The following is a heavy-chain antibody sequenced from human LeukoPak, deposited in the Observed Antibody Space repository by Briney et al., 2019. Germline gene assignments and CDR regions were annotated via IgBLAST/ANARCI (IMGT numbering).Heavy chain of an antibody. J-gene: IGHJ3*02. CDR3: ATDSGRVNAFDI. CDR1: GYTFTGYY. Sequence: GASVKVSCKASGYTFTGYYMHWVRQAPGQGLEWMGRINPNSGGTNYAQKFQGRVTMTEDTSTDAAYMELSSLRSEDTAVYYCATDSGRVNAFDIWGQGTMVTVSS. CDR2: INPNSGGT. D-gene: IGHD1-26*01. V-gene: IGHV1-2*06.